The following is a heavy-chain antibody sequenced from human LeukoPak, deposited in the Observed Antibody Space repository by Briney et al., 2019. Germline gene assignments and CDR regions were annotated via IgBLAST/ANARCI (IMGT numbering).Heavy chain of an antibody. J-gene: IGHJ4*02. CDR2: FDPEDGET. D-gene: IGHD2-2*01. CDR1: GYTLTELS. Sequence: ASVKVSCKVSGYTLTELSMHWVRQAPGKGLEWMGGFDPEDGETIYAQKFQGRVTMTEDTSTDTAYMELSSLRSEDTAVYYCARNGFVVVPAAGGYSYGASEWGQGILVTVSS. V-gene: IGHV1-24*01. CDR3: ARNGFVVVPAAGGYSYGASE.